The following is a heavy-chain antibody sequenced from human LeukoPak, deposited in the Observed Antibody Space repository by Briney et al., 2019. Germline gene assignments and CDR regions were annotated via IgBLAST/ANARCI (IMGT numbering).Heavy chain of an antibody. CDR3: AINPSEGYNSPYYYYGMDV. D-gene: IGHD3-3*01. CDR1: GFTFSSYA. V-gene: IGHV3-30*04. J-gene: IGHJ6*02. CDR2: ISYDGSNK. Sequence: GGSLRLSCAASGFTFSSYAMHWVRQAPGKGLEWVAVISYDGSNKYYADSVKGRFTISRDNSKNTLYLQMNSLRAEDTAVYYCAINPSEGYNSPYYYYGMDVWGQGTTVTVSS.